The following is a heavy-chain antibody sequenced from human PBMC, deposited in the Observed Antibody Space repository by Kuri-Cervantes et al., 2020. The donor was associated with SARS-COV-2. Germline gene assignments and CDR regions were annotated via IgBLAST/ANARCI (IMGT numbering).Heavy chain of an antibody. CDR1: GGSISSGSYY. Sequence: SETLSLTCTVSGGSISSGSYYWSWIRQPAGKGLEWIGEINHSGSTNYNPSLKSRVTISVDTSKNQFSLKLSSVTAADTAVYYCARDIIVVMSDAGEPSGDAFDIWGQGTMVTVSS. D-gene: IGHD2-15*01. J-gene: IGHJ3*02. V-gene: IGHV4-61*10. CDR2: INHSGST. CDR3: ARDIIVVMSDAGEPSGDAFDI.